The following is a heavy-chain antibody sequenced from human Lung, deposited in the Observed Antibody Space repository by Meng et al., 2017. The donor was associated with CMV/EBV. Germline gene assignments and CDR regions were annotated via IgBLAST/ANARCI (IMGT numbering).Heavy chain of an antibody. V-gene: IGHV4-4*02. CDR1: GRSTTNHHW. D-gene: IGHD3-10*01. J-gene: IGHJ1*01. Sequence: AHVRRSGPALWTPSASLPPILRHSGRSTTNHHWGAWVRQPPGKGLEWIGEIPHRGSSAYNPSLKSRVSMSIDKSKNQFSLKLTSVTAADTAVYHCLRGSGGSVWGQGTLVTVSS. CDR2: IPHRGSS. CDR3: LRGSGGSV.